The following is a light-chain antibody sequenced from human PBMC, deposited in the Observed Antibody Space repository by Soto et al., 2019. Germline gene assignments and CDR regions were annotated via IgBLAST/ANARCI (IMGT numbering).Light chain of an antibody. V-gene: IGKV3-20*01. Sequence: IVLTQSPGSLSLSPGERATLSCRASQSVSNSYLAWYQQKPGQAPRLLIYGASNRATGIPDRFSGSGSGTDFTLTISRLEPEDFAVYYCQQYGSSGTFGQGTKVEIX. CDR2: GAS. J-gene: IGKJ1*01. CDR3: QQYGSSGT. CDR1: QSVSNSY.